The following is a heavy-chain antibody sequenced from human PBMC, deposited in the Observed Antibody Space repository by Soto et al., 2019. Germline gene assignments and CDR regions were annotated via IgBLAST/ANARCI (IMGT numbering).Heavy chain of an antibody. CDR2: SIPIFGTA. D-gene: IGHD2-15*01. V-gene: IGHV1-69*01. J-gene: IGHJ4*02. Sequence: QVQLVQSGAEVKKPGSSVKVSCKASGGTFSSYAISWVRQAPGQGLEWMGGSIPIFGTANYAQKFQGRVTITADESTSTAYMELSSLRSEDTAVYYCARVGGYCSGGSCYLGVSELGYFDYWGQGPLVTVSS. CDR1: GGTFSSYA. CDR3: ARVGGYCSGGSCYLGVSELGYFDY.